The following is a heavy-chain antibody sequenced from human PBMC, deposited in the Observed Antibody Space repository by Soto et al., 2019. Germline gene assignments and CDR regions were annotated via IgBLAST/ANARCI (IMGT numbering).Heavy chain of an antibody. Sequence: QVQLVQSGAEVKKPGSSVKVSCKASGGTFNNYAISWVRQAPGQGLEWMGGIIPIIGTADYAHKFQGRLAISADDSTGTTFIALSRLRSEDTALYYCARGGVDVVATSAFDYWGQGTLVTVYS. CDR1: GGTFNNYA. V-gene: IGHV1-69*01. J-gene: IGHJ4*02. CDR2: IIPIIGTA. CDR3: ARGGVDVVATSAFDY. D-gene: IGHD5-12*01.